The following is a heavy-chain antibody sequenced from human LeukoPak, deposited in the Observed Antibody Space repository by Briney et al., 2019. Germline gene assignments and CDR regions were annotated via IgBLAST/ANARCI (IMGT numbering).Heavy chain of an antibody. CDR3: ASAIYYYYYGMDV. V-gene: IGHV1-2*02. CDR2: INPNSGGT. CDR1: GYTFTGYY. D-gene: IGHD2-2*01. J-gene: IGHJ6*02. Sequence: ASVKVSCKASGYTFTGYYMHWVRQAPGQGLEWVGWINPNSGGTNYAQKFQGRVTMTRDTSISTAYMELSRLRSDDTAVYYCASAIYYYYYGMDVWGQGTTVTVSS.